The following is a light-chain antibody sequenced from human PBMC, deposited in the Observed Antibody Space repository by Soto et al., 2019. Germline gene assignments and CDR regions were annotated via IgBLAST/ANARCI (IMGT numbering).Light chain of an antibody. Sequence: EVVLTQSPVTLSLSPGERATLSCRASQSFRGLLAWYQQKPGQAPRLLIYGASNRATGIPARFSGSGSGTDFTLTISSLEPEDFAVYYCQQHFNGPITFGQGTRLEI. J-gene: IGKJ5*01. CDR3: QQHFNGPIT. CDR2: GAS. V-gene: IGKV3-11*01. CDR1: QSFRGL.